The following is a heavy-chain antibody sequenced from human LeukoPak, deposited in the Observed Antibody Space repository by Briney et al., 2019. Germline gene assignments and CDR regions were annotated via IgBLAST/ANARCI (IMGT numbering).Heavy chain of an antibody. V-gene: IGHV4-39*07. CDR3: ARTQYCSRDSCYFGYFDY. D-gene: IGHD2-2*01. CDR1: CGSISSSSYY. Sequence: SETLSLTCTVSCGSISSSSYYWGWIRQPPGKGLEWIGNIFYSGSTYYSPSLKSRVTISVYTSKNQFSLKLRSVTAADTAVYYCARTQYCSRDSCYFGYFDYWGQGTLVTVSS. CDR2: IFYSGST. J-gene: IGHJ4*02.